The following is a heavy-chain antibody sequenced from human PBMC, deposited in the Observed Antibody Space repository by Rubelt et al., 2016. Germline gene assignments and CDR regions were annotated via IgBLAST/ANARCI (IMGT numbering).Heavy chain of an antibody. CDR3: ASDADYYDSSGYYPY. CDR2: ISAYNGNT. V-gene: IGHV1-18*01. J-gene: IGHJ4*02. Sequence: QVQLVQSGAEVKKPGASVKVSCKASGYTFTSYGISWVRQAPGQGLEWMGWISAYNGNTNYAQKFQGRVTMTTDTSTSTAYMELRSLRSDDTAVYYCASDADYYDSSGYYPYWGQGTLVTVSS. CDR1: GYTFTSYG. D-gene: IGHD3-22*01.